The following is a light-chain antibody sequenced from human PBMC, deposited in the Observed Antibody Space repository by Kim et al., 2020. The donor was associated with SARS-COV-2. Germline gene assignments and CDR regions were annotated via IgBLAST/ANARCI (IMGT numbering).Light chain of an antibody. Sequence: EIVLTQSPATLSLSPAERATLSCRASQSVVDYLAWYQQKPGQAPSLLIYDTSNRAAGIPARFSGSGSGPDFTLTISSLEPEDFAVYFCQQRSNGPPEITFGQGTRLEIK. CDR1: QSVVDY. J-gene: IGKJ5*01. V-gene: IGKV3-11*01. CDR3: QQRSNGPPEIT. CDR2: DTS.